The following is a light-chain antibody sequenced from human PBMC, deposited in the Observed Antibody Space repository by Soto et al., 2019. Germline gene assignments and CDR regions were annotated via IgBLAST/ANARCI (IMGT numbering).Light chain of an antibody. CDR2: DAS. J-gene: IGKJ5*01. CDR1: QSVSSY. V-gene: IGKV3-11*01. CDR3: QQRSNWPPIT. Sequence: EIVLTQSPATLSLSPVERATLSCMASQSVSSYLAWYQQKPGQAPRLLIYDASNRATGIPARFSGSGSGTDFTLTISSLEPEDFAVYYCQQRSNWPPITFGQGTRLE.